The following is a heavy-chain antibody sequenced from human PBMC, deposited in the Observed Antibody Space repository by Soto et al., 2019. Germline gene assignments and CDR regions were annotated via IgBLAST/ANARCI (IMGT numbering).Heavy chain of an antibody. D-gene: IGHD2-2*01. Sequence: PSETLSLTCAVSGYSISSGYYWGWIRQPPGKGLEWIGSIYHSGSTYYNPSLKSRVTISVDTSKNQFSLKLSSVTAADTAVYYCATYYLVRAWGYFDYWGQGTLVTVS. J-gene: IGHJ4*02. V-gene: IGHV4-38-2*01. CDR3: ATYYLVRAWGYFDY. CDR1: GYSISSGYY. CDR2: IYHSGST.